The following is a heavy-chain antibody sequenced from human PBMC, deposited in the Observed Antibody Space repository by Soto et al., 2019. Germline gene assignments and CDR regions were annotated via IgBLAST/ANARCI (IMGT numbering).Heavy chain of an antibody. D-gene: IGHD1-1*01. V-gene: IGHV3-72*01. Sequence: GGSLRLSCAASGFTFSDYYMDWARQAPGKGLEWVGRIRNKVNGYTTEYAASVNGRFTISRDDSKNSLYLQINSLETEDTAVYYCARGKGTTWTDHALDIWGQGTMVTV. CDR1: GFTFSDYY. CDR3: ARGKGTTWTDHALDI. CDR2: IRNKVNGYTT. J-gene: IGHJ3*02.